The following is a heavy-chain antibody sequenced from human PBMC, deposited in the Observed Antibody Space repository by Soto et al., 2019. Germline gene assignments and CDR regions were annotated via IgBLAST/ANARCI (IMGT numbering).Heavy chain of an antibody. J-gene: IGHJ6*02. Sequence: PSETLSLTCTVSGGSISSGTYYWSWIRQHPGKGLEWIAYISYTGSTYYNPSLKSRVTISVDTSKNQFSLKVTSVTAADTAVYYCARGQRGNYPYYYGMDVWGQGTAVTV. D-gene: IGHD3-10*01. CDR3: ARGQRGNYPYYYGMDV. CDR1: GGSISSGTYY. V-gene: IGHV4-31*03. CDR2: ISYTGST.